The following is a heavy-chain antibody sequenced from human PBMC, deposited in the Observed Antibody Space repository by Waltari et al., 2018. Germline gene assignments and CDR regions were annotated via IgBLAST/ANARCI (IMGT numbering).Heavy chain of an antibody. V-gene: IGHV1-3*01. Sequence: QVQLVQSGAEVKKPGASVKVSCKASGYTFTSYAMHWVRQAPGQRLEWMGWINAGNVKTKYSEKFQGRVTITRDTSASTAYMELSSLRSEDTAVYYCARDYCSSTSCHPTPLGGMDVWGQGTTVTVSS. J-gene: IGHJ6*02. CDR1: GYTFTSYA. CDR2: INAGNVKT. CDR3: ARDYCSSTSCHPTPLGGMDV. D-gene: IGHD2-2*01.